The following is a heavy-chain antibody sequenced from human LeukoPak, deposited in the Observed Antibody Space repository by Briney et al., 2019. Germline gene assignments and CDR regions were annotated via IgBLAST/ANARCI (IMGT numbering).Heavy chain of an antibody. Sequence: PSETLSLTCAVYGGSSSGYYWSWIRQPPGKGLEWIGEINHSGSTNYNPSLKSRVTISVDTSKNQFSLKLSSVTAADTAVYYCARGSDLRDWGQGTLVTVSS. CDR1: GGSSSGYY. J-gene: IGHJ4*02. CDR3: ARGSDLRD. D-gene: IGHD2-21*01. V-gene: IGHV4-34*01. CDR2: INHSGST.